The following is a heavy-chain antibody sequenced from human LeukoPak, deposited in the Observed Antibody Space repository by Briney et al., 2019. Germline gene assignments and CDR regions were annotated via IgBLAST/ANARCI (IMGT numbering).Heavy chain of an antibody. CDR1: GYTFTGYY. J-gene: IGHJ4*02. CDR3: ARGGPSLGELSLYLLR. CDR2: INPNSGGT. Sequence: ASVKASCKASGYTFTGYYMHWVRQAPGQGLEWMGWINPNSGGTNYAQKFQGRVTMTRDTSISTAYMELSRLRSDDTAVYYCARGGPSLGELSLYLLRWGQGTLVTVSS. D-gene: IGHD3-16*02. V-gene: IGHV1-2*02.